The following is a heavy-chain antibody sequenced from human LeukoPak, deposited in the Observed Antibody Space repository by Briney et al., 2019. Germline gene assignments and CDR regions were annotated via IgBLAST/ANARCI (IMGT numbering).Heavy chain of an antibody. J-gene: IGHJ4*02. Sequence: SETLSLTCAVYGGSFSGYYWSWIRQPPGKGLEWIGEIDHSGSTNYNPSLKSRVTISVDTSKNQFSLKLSSVTDADTAVYYCAGNIAARLDYWGQGTLVTVSS. CDR3: AGNIAARLDY. CDR2: IDHSGST. D-gene: IGHD6-6*01. CDR1: GGSFSGYY. V-gene: IGHV4-34*01.